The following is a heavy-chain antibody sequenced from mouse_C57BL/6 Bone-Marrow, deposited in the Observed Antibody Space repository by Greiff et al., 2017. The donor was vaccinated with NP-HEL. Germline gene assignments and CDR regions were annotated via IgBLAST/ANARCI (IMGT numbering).Heavy chain of an antibody. D-gene: IGHD1-1*01. V-gene: IGHV1-47*01. CDR3: ARGDYGSSPFAY. Sequence: VQLQQSGAELVKPGASVKMSCKASGYTFTTYPIEWVKQNHGKSLEWIGNFHPDNDDTKYNEKFKGKATLTVEKSSSTAYLGLSRLTSDDSAVFYCARGDYGSSPFAYWGQGTLVTVSA. CDR2: FHPDNDDT. CDR1: GYTFTTYP. J-gene: IGHJ3*01.